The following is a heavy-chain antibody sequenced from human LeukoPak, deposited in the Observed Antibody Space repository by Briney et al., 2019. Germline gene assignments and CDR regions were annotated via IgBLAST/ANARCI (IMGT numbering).Heavy chain of an antibody. V-gene: IGHV1-46*01. D-gene: IGHD4/OR15-4a*01. CDR1: GYTFTSYY. CDR3: AGQVPLDAFDI. Sequence: GASVKVSCKASGYTFTSYYMHWVRQAPGQGLEWMGIINPSGGSTSYAQKFQGRVTMTRDMSTGTVYMELSSLRSEDTAVYYCAGQVPLDAFDIWGQGTMVTVSS. CDR2: INPSGGST. J-gene: IGHJ3*02.